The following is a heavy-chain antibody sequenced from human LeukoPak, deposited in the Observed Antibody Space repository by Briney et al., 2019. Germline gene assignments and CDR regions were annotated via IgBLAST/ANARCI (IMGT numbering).Heavy chain of an antibody. CDR3: ARDYRGRLDY. Sequence: PGRSLRLSCAASGFTFSSYGVHWVRQAPGKGLEWVAVIWYDGSNKYYADSVKGRFTISRDNSKNTLYLQMNSLRAEDTAVYYCARDYRGRLDYWGQGTLVTVSS. CDR1: GFTFSSYG. J-gene: IGHJ4*02. D-gene: IGHD3-10*01. V-gene: IGHV3-33*01. CDR2: IWYDGSNK.